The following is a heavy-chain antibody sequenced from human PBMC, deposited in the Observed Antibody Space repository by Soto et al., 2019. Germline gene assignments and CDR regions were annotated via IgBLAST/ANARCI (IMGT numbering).Heavy chain of an antibody. CDR2: ISWNSNII. J-gene: IGHJ4*02. D-gene: IGHD2-15*01. CDR1: GFTFDDYA. CDR3: AKGGAGGLCSGGRCCLED. Sequence: GGSLRLSCAASGFTFDDYAMHWVRRVPGKGLEWVSSISWNSNIIGYADSVKGRFTISRDNAKNSLYLQMNSLRPGETALYYCAKGGAGGLCSGGRCCLEDWGQGTLVTV. V-gene: IGHV3-9*01.